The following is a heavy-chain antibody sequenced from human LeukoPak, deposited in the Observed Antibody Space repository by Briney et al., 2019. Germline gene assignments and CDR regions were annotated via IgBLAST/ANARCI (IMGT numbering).Heavy chain of an antibody. Sequence: PGGSLRLSCAASGFTFNTYGMTWVRQAPGKGLEWVSSIRGSGFSTYYADSVKGRFTVSRDNSKNTLYLQMNSLRAEVTAVYYCAKDSIAAHDYWGQGTLATVSS. V-gene: IGHV3-23*01. CDR1: GFTFNTYG. D-gene: IGHD6-6*01. CDR2: IRGSGFST. CDR3: AKDSIAAHDY. J-gene: IGHJ4*02.